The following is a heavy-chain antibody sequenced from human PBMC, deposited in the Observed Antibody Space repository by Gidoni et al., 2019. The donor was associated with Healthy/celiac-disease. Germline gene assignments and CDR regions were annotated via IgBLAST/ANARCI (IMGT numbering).Heavy chain of an antibody. J-gene: IGHJ5*02. CDR3: ARGGIVVVPAAIASSWFDP. CDR2: IYDSGST. D-gene: IGHD2-2*02. V-gene: IGHV4-31*03. Sequence: QVQLQESGPGLVKPSQTLSLTCTVSGGPISRGGYYWSWIRQHPGKGLEWIGYIYDSGSTYYNPSLKSRVTISVDTSKNQFSLKLSSVTAADTAVYYCARGGIVVVPAAIASSWFDPWGQGTLVTVSS. CDR1: GGPISRGGYY.